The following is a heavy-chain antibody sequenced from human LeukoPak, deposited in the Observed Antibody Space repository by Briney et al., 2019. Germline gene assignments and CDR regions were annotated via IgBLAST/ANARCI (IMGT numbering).Heavy chain of an antibody. D-gene: IGHD1-26*01. CDR2: ISGSGGST. CDR3: ARGGVGATVDY. Sequence: GGSLRLSCAASGFTFSSYTMSWVRQAPGKGLEWVSAISGSGGSTYYADSVKGRFTISRDNAKNSLYLQLNSLRAEDTAVYYCARGGVGATVDYWGQGTLVTVSS. V-gene: IGHV3-23*01. CDR1: GFTFSSYT. J-gene: IGHJ4*02.